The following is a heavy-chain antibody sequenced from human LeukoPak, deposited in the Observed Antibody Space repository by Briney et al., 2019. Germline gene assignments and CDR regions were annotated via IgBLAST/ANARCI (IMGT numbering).Heavy chain of an antibody. CDR3: ARHDFYRAYDLFDS. V-gene: IGHV4-39*01. CDR2: SCYSGST. CDR1: GGSIRSSSYY. D-gene: IGHD5-12*01. Sequence: ASETLSLTCTVYGGSIRSSSYYWDWIRQAPGKGREWIGSSCYSGSTYNNPGRKSRITISVDTSKTQFSLKLSSVTAADTAVYYCARHDFYRAYDLFDSWGQGTPVTVSS. J-gene: IGHJ4*02.